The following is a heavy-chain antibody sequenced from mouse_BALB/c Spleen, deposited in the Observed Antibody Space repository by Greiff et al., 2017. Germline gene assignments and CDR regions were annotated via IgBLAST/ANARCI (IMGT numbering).Heavy chain of an antibody. J-gene: IGHJ2*01. CDR1: GYTFTSYW. CDR3: ARGDYYGSFDY. CDR2: IYPGDGST. V-gene: IGHV1S50*01. Sequence: VQLQQSGDDLVKPGASVKLSCKASGYTFTSYWINWIKQRPGQGLEWIGWIYPGDGSTKYNEKFKGKTTLTADKSSSTAYMLLSSLTSEDSAIYFCARGDYYGSFDYWGQGTTLTVSS. D-gene: IGHD1-1*01.